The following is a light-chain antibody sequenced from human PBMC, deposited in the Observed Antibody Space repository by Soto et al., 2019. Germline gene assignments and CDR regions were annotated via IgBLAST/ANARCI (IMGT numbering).Light chain of an antibody. CDR3: QQYGYSLFT. V-gene: IGKV3-20*01. CDR1: QSVSSSY. J-gene: IGKJ3*01. Sequence: EIVLTQSPGTLSLSPGERATLSCRASQSVSSSYLTWYQQKPGQAPRLLIYGASGRATGIPDRFSGSGSGTDFTLTISRPEPEDFAVYYCQQYGYSLFTFGPGTKVDIK. CDR2: GAS.